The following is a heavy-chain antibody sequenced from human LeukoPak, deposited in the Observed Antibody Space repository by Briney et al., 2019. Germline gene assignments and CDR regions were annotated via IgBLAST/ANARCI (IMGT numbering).Heavy chain of an antibody. V-gene: IGHV4-59*01. CDR3: ARELYYYDSSGYYDY. Sequence: SSETLSLTCTVSGGSISNYYWSWIRQPPGKGLEWIGYIYYSGSTNYNPSLKSRVTISVDTSKNQFSLKLSSVTAADTAVYYCARELYYYDSSGYYDYWGRGTLVTVSS. J-gene: IGHJ4*02. D-gene: IGHD3-22*01. CDR2: IYYSGST. CDR1: GGSISNYY.